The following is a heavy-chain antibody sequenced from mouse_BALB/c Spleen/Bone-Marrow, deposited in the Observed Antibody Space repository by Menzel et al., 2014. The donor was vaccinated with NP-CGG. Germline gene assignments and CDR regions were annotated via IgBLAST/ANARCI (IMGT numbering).Heavy chain of an antibody. J-gene: IGHJ2*01. D-gene: IGHD1-1*01. V-gene: IGHV1S56*01. CDR1: GHTFTSYY. CDR3: ARGSSFDY. Sequence: QVQLQQSGPELVKPGASVRISCKASGHTFTSYYIHWVKQRPGQGLEWIGWIYPGNVNTKYDEKFKGKATLTADKSSNTAYMQLSSLTSEDSAVYFCARGSSFDYWGQGTTLTVSS. CDR2: IYPGNVNT.